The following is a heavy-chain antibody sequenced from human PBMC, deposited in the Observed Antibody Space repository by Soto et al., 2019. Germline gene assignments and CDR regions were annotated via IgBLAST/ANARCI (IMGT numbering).Heavy chain of an antibody. Sequence: GESLKISCKGSGYSFTSYWIGWVRQMPGKGLEWMGIIYPGDSDTRYSPSFQGQVTISADKSISTAYLQWSSLKASDTAMYYCARREYCSSTSCYSGLFKGYYGMDVWGQGTTVTVSS. V-gene: IGHV5-51*01. D-gene: IGHD2-2*01. CDR2: IYPGDSDT. CDR1: GYSFTSYW. J-gene: IGHJ6*02. CDR3: ARREYCSSTSCYSGLFKGYYGMDV.